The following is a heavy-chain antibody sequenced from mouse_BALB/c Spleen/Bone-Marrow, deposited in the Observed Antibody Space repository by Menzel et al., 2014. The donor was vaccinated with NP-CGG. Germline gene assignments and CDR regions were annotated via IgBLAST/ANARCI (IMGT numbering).Heavy chain of an antibody. D-gene: IGHD1-1*01. V-gene: IGHV5-4*02. CDR2: ISDGGSYT. Sequence: EVKLMESGGGLVKPGGSLKLSCAASGFTFSDYYMYWVRQTPEKRLEWVATISDGGSYTYYPDSVKGRFTISRDNAKNNLYLQMSSLKSKDTAMYYCARFYYYGSSYFDVWGAGTTVTVSS. CDR1: GFTFSDYY. J-gene: IGHJ1*01. CDR3: ARFYYYGSSYFDV.